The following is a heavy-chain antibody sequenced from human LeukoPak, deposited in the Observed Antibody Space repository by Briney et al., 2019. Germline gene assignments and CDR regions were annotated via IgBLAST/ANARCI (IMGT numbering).Heavy chain of an antibody. CDR2: IYSGGST. V-gene: IGHV3-53*01. CDR1: GFTVSNNY. J-gene: IGHJ4*02. CDR3: ARAALDN. D-gene: IGHD6-25*01. Sequence: PGGSLRLSCAASGFTVSNNYISWVRQAPGKGLEWVAVIYSGGSTKYADSVKARFTISRDNSKNTVYLQMNSLRADYTAVYYCARAALDNWGQGTLVTVSS.